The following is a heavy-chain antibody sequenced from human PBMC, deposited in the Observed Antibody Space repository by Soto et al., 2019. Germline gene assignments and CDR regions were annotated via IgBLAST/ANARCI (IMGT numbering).Heavy chain of an antibody. V-gene: IGHV1-18*01. CDR3: ARDQWLVPYGS. Sequence: GASVKVSCKASGYTFTSYGISCVRQAPGQGLEWMGWISAYNGNTNYARKLQGRVTMTTDTSTSTAYMELRSLRSDDTAVYYCARDQWLVPYGSWGQGTLVTVSS. CDR2: ISAYNGNT. D-gene: IGHD6-19*01. CDR1: GYTFTSYG. J-gene: IGHJ4*02.